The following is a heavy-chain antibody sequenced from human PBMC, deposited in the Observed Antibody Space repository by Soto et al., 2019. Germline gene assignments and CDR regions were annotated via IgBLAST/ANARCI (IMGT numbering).Heavy chain of an antibody. CDR2: ISPDGSTT. D-gene: IGHD4-17*01. V-gene: IGHV3-74*01. Sequence: EVQLVESGGGLVQPGGSLRLSCAASGFTVSTYWMHWVRQDPGKGLMWVSRISPDGSTTTYADPVRGRFTISRDTAENTLSLQMNSLRVEDTAVYYCAKGRVPYSDYGRYFDLWGRGTLVTVSS. CDR1: GFTVSTYW. J-gene: IGHJ2*01. CDR3: AKGRVPYSDYGRYFDL.